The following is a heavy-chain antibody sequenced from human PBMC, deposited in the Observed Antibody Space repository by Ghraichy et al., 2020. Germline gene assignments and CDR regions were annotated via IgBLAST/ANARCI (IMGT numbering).Heavy chain of an antibody. CDR2: IYFSGTT. J-gene: IGHJ4*02. CDR3: ARHPARGSSFGH. V-gene: IGHV4-59*08. Sequence: SQTLSLTCTVSGGSMRNYYWSWIRQPPGKGLEWIGYIYFSGTTNFNPSLESRVAISVDTSKKQFSLRLRSVTAADTAVFYCARHPARGSSFGHWGQGTLVTVSS. D-gene: IGHD3-3*02. CDR1: GGSMRNYY.